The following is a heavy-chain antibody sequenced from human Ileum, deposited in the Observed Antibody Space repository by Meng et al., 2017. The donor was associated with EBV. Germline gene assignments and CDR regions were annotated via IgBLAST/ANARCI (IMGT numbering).Heavy chain of an antibody. CDR3: ATGVADFEY. CDR2: MNPNRGTT. V-gene: IGHV1-8*01. Sequence: QVRLGKSGEEVKKPGASVKVSCKASGYTFTSYDINWVRQGTGQGLEWMGWMNPNRGTTGYAQKFQGRVTMTRNISKSTAYMDLSSLRSEDTAVYYCATGVADFEYWGQGTLVTVSS. D-gene: IGHD6-19*01. J-gene: IGHJ4*02. CDR1: GYTFTSYD.